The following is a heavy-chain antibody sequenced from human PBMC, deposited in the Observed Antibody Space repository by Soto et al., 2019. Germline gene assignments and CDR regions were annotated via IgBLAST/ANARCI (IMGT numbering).Heavy chain of an antibody. V-gene: IGHV3-30*18. CDR1: GFSFSGYA. CDR3: AKERTGSYLET. CDR2: ISYDGSND. Sequence: PGGSLRLACAASGFSFSGYAMHWVRQAPGKGLEWVAFISYDGSNDYYADFVKGRFAISRDDSKNTLHLQMNSLRAKDTAVYYCAKERTGSYLETCGRGT. D-gene: IGHD3-9*01. J-gene: IGHJ5*02.